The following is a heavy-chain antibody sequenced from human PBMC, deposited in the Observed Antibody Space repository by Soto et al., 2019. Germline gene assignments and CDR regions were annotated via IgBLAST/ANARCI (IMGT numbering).Heavy chain of an antibody. CDR1: GFTFSSYA. V-gene: IGHV3-23*01. Sequence: HPGGSLRLSCAASGFTFSSYAMSWVRQAPGKGLEWVSAISGSGGSTYYADSVKGRFTISRDNSKNTLYLQMNSLRAEDTAVYYCAKDQRYYDSSGYPPYYYYGMDVWGQGTTVTVSS. CDR2: ISGSGGST. J-gene: IGHJ6*02. CDR3: AKDQRYYDSSGYPPYYYYGMDV. D-gene: IGHD3-22*01.